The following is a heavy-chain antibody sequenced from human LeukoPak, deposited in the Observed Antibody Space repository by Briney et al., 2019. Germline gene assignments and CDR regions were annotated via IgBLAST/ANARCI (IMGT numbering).Heavy chain of an antibody. CDR1: GGSISTSNYY. D-gene: IGHD1-26*01. CDR3: ATGRGSPPDY. CDR2: IFYSGST. J-gene: IGHJ4*02. V-gene: IGHV4-39*07. Sequence: SETLSLTCTVSGGSISTSNYYWGWIRQPPGKGLEWIGNIFYSGSTYYSPSLRSRVTISLDTSRNQFSLKLNSVTAADTAVYYCATGRGSPPDYWGQGTLVTVSS.